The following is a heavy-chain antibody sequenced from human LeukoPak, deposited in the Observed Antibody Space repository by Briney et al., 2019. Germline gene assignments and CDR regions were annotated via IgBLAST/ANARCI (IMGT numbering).Heavy chain of an antibody. D-gene: IGHD6-19*01. CDR2: IIPIFGTA. Sequence: ASVKVSCKASGGTFSSYAISWVRQAPGQGLEWMGGIIPIFGTANYAQKFQGRVTITADESTSTAYMEPSSLRSEDTAVYYCAREAGYSSGWYPDYWGQGTLVTVSS. CDR3: AREAGYSSGWYPDY. CDR1: GGTFSSYA. J-gene: IGHJ4*02. V-gene: IGHV1-69*01.